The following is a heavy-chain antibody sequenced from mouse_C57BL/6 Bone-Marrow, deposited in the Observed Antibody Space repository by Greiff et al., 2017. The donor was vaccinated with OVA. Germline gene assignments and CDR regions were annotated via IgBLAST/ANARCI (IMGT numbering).Heavy chain of an antibody. CDR3: ARPPCDGAWFAY. V-gene: IGHV1-53*01. CDR1: GYTFTSYW. Sequence: VQLQQPGTELVKPGASVKLSCKASGYTFTSYWMHWVKQRPGQGLEWIGNIYPCNGGTNYNEKFKSKATLTVDKSSSTAYMQLSSLTSEDSAVYYGARPPCDGAWFAYWGQGTLVTVSA. CDR2: IYPCNGGT. J-gene: IGHJ3*01.